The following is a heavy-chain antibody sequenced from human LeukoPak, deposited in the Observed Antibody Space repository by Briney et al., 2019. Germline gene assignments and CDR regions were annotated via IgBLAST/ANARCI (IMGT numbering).Heavy chain of an antibody. Sequence: GGSLRLSCAASGFTVSSNYISWVRQAPGKGLEWVSVIYSGGSTYYADSVKGRFTISRDNSKNTLYLQMNSLRAEDTAVYYCARDFRGYYYGMDVWGQGTTVTVSS. V-gene: IGHV3-53*01. CDR1: GFTVSSNY. CDR3: ARDFRGYYYGMDV. D-gene: IGHD5-24*01. J-gene: IGHJ6*02. CDR2: IYSGGST.